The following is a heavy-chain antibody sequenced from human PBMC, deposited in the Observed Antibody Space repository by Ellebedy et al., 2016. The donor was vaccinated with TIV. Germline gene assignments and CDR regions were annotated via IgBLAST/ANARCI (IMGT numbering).Heavy chain of an antibody. CDR3: ARDIWAGNWNFAY. D-gene: IGHD3/OR15-3a*01. CDR2: FDPEDGET. J-gene: IGHJ4*02. V-gene: IGHV1-24*01. CDR1: GYTFTSYY. Sequence: GESLKISCKASGYTFTSYYMHWVRQAPGKGLEWMGGFDPEDGETIYAQKFQGIVTMTEDTSTDTAYMELSSLRAEDTAVYYCARDIWAGNWNFAYWGLGTLVSVAS.